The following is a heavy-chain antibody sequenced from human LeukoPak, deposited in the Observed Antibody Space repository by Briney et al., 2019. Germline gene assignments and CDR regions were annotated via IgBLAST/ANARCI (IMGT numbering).Heavy chain of an antibody. D-gene: IGHD3-10*01. Sequence: PSETLSLTCTVSGGSISSSSYYWGWIRQPPGKGLEWIGSIYYSGSTYYNPSLKSRVTISVDTSKNQFSLKLSSVTAADTAVYYCAREVNYGSGIDYWGQGTLVTVSS. CDR1: GGSISSSSYY. CDR3: AREVNYGSGIDY. J-gene: IGHJ4*02. V-gene: IGHV4-39*07. CDR2: IYYSGST.